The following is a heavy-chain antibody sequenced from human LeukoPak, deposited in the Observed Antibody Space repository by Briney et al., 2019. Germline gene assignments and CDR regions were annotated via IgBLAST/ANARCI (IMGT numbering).Heavy chain of an antibody. J-gene: IGHJ3*02. Sequence: ASVKVSCKASGYTFTTYDINWVRQATGQGLEWMGWINTNSGNTGYAQKFQGRVTTTRSVSISTAYMELSSLRSEDSAVYYCVRRSGSGRNPFHIWGRGTVVTVS. CDR1: GYTFTTYD. D-gene: IGHD3-10*01. V-gene: IGHV1-8*03. CDR2: INTNSGNT. CDR3: VRRSGSGRNPFHI.